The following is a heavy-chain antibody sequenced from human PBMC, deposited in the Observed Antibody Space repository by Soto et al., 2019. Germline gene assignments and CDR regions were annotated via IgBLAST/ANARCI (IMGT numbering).Heavy chain of an antibody. J-gene: IGHJ4*02. D-gene: IGHD2-15*01. Sequence: EVQLLESGGGLVQPGGSLRLSCAASGFTFSSYAMSWVRQAPGKGLAWVSAISGSGGSTYYADSVKGRFTISRDNSKNTLYLQMNSLRAEDTAVYYCAKDRTPRTRNLGYCSGGSCSIDYWGQGTLVTVSS. V-gene: IGHV3-23*01. CDR3: AKDRTPRTRNLGYCSGGSCSIDY. CDR1: GFTFSSYA. CDR2: ISGSGGST.